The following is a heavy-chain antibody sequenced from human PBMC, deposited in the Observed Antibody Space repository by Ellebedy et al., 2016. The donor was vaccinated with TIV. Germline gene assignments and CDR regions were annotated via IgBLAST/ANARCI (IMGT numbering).Heavy chain of an antibody. CDR1: GFAFSTYA. Sequence: GGSLRLSXAASGFAFSTYAMSWVRQAPGRGLEWVSAISGRGSSTSYADSVKGRFTISRDISKNTLYLQMNSLRAEDTAVYYCAKQVTSLAYCGGDCYPPDAFDIWGQGTMVTVSS. D-gene: IGHD2-21*02. V-gene: IGHV3-23*01. J-gene: IGHJ3*02. CDR2: ISGRGSST. CDR3: AKQVTSLAYCGGDCYPPDAFDI.